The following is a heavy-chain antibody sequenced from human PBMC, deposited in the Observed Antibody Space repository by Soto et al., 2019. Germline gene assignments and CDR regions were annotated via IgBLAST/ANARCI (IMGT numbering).Heavy chain of an antibody. Sequence: GSLRLAGSASGFSVTGNHMTWVRQAPGKGLEWVSILYTGGTTYYADSVQGRFTISRDSSKNTLFLQMDRLRVEDSAVYYCARDLATVGKGFDSWGPGTLVTVYS. V-gene: IGHV3-53*01. D-gene: IGHD5-12*01. CDR2: LYTGGTT. CDR3: ARDLATVGKGFDS. CDR1: GFSVTGNH. J-gene: IGHJ4*02.